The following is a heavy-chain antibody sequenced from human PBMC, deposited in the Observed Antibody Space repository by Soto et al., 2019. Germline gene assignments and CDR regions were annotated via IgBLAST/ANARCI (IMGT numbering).Heavy chain of an antibody. J-gene: IGHJ3*02. Sequence: EVQLLESGGGLVQPGGSLRLSCAASGFTFSSYAMSWVRQAPGKGLEWVSAISGSGGSTYYADSVKGRFTISRDNSKNTLYLQMNSLRAEDTAVYYCAKEGASSGWFLDAFDIWGQGTMVTVSS. D-gene: IGHD6-19*01. V-gene: IGHV3-23*01. CDR2: ISGSGGST. CDR3: AKEGASSGWFLDAFDI. CDR1: GFTFSSYA.